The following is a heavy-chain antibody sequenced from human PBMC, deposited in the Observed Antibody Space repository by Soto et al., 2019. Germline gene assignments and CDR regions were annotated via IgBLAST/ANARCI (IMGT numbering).Heavy chain of an antibody. CDR3: ARDRLYYYDSSGYAGFDY. CDR1: GFTFSSYS. J-gene: IGHJ4*02. Sequence: EVQLVESGGGLVKPGGSLRLSCAASGFTFSSYSMNWVRQAPGKGLEWVSSISSSSSYIYYADSVKGRFTISRDNAKNSLYLQMNRLRAEDTAVYYCARDRLYYYDSSGYAGFDYWGQGTLVTVSS. D-gene: IGHD3-22*01. V-gene: IGHV3-21*01. CDR2: ISSSSSYI.